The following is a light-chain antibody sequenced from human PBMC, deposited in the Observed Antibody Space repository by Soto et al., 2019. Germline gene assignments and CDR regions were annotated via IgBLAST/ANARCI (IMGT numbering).Light chain of an antibody. V-gene: IGKV3-20*01. CDR2: DAS. CDR1: QTISSGF. Sequence: EIVLTQSPGILYLSPGDRATLSCRASQTISSGFLAWYQQKVGQAPRLLIYDASNRATGVPDRFSGSWSGTDFSLTISRLEPEDFAVYHCQQYSSSPRTFGQGTRLEIK. CDR3: QQYSSSPRT. J-gene: IGKJ5*01.